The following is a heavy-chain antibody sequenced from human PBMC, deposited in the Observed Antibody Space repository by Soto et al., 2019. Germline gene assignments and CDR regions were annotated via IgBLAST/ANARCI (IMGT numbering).Heavy chain of an antibody. V-gene: IGHV4-59*01. Sequence: SETLSLTCTVSGGSISSYYWSWIRQPPGKGLEWIGYIYYSGSTNYNPSLKSRVTISVDTSKNQFSLKLSSVTAADTAVYYCATVHLDMDTILAFDLWGQGTMATVSS. J-gene: IGHJ3*01. CDR3: ATVHLDMDTILAFDL. D-gene: IGHD5-18*01. CDR1: GGSISSYY. CDR2: IYYSGST.